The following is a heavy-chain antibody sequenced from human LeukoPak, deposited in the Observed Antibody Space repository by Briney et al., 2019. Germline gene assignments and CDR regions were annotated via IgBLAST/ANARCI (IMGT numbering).Heavy chain of an antibody. D-gene: IGHD1-26*01. CDR3: ARAGVGAKRGAFDI. V-gene: IGHV3-66*02. CDR2: IYTGGST. J-gene: IGHJ3*02. Sequence: GGSLRLSCAASGFTFNSNYMTWVRQAPGKGLEWVSVIYTGGSTYYADSVKGRFTISRDNSENELYLQMNSLRTEDTAVYYCARAGVGAKRGAFDIWGQGTMVTVSS. CDR1: GFTFNSNY.